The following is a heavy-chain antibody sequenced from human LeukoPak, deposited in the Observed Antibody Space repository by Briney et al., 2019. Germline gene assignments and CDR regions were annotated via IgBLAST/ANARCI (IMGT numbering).Heavy chain of an antibody. CDR3: AKRGCDHGGPFFDY. J-gene: IGHJ4*02. CDR1: GFTFSRYA. Sequence: GGSLRLSCAGSGFTFSRYAMSWVRQAPGKGLEWVSTSGTGGSTYYVASVKSRCTIYRDNSKNTVYLQKISLRAEDTALYYWAKRGCDHGGPFFDYWGQGTLVTVSS. CDR2: SGTGGST. V-gene: IGHV3-23*01. D-gene: IGHD4-23*01.